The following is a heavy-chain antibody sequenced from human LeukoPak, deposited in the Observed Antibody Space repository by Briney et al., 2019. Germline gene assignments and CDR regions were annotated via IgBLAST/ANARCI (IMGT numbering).Heavy chain of an antibody. CDR2: ISYDGSNK. Sequence: GGSLRLSCAASGFTFSSYAMSWVRQAPGKRLEWVAVISYDGSNKYYADSVKGRFTISRDNSKNTLYLQMNSLRAEDTAVYYCAKDRYDSSWAFDYWGQGTLVTVSS. CDR3: AKDRYDSSWAFDY. CDR1: GFTFSSYA. J-gene: IGHJ4*02. V-gene: IGHV3-30*18. D-gene: IGHD3-22*01.